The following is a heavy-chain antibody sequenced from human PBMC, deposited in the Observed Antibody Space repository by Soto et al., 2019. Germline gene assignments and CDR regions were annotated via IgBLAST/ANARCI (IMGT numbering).Heavy chain of an antibody. Sequence: QVQLVESGGDVVQPGRSLRLSCAASGFTFNKYGMHWVRQAPGKGREWLAVIVTDGSNQQYGDSSKGRFTISRDNSKNTVYLQINSLRVVDTAVYYGVRDDDRPDNGLDLWGQGTMVTVSS. V-gene: IGHV3-33*04. D-gene: IGHD2-8*01. CDR1: GFTFNKYG. CDR2: IVTDGSNQ. CDR3: VRDDDRPDNGLDL. J-gene: IGHJ3*01.